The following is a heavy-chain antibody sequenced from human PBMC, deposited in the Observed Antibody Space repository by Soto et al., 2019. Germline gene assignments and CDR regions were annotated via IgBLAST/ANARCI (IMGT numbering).Heavy chain of an antibody. J-gene: IGHJ4*02. CDR1: GGSVSSGSYY. CDR2: IYYSGST. Sequence: SETLSLTCTVSGGSVSSGSYYWSWIRQPPGKGLEWIGYIYYSGSTNYNPSLKSRVTISVDTSKNQFSLKLSSVTAADTAVYYCARVRPYSGSYYEVLSFDYWGQGTLVTVSS. CDR3: ARVRPYSGSYYEVLSFDY. V-gene: IGHV4-61*01. D-gene: IGHD1-26*01.